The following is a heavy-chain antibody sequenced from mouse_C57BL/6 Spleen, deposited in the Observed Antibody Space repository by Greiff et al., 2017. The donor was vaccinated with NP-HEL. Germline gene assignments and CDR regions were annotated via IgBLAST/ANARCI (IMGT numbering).Heavy chain of an antibody. D-gene: IGHD2-4*01. J-gene: IGHJ3*01. CDR2: IYPGGGYT. CDR1: GYTFTNYW. Sequence: QVQLQQSGAELVRPGTSVKMSCKASGYTFTNYWIGWAKQRPGHGLEWIGDIYPGGGYTNYNEKFKGKATLTADKSSSTAYMQFSSLTSEDSAIYYCAREGVYDYGGFAYWGQGTLVTVSA. V-gene: IGHV1-63*01. CDR3: AREGVYDYGGFAY.